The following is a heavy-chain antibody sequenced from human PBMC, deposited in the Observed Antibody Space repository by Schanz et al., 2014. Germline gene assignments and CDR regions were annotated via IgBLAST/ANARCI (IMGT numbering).Heavy chain of an antibody. Sequence: QVQLVQSGAEVKKPGSSVKVSCKASRSTFSSYTISWVRQARGQGLEWVGRFIPILDVGNYAQQFQGRVTFTADKSTSTAYMDLRSLRSDDTAVYYCARGRGCTGGSCYSWFDLWGQGTLVTVAS. CDR2: FIPILDVG. CDR1: RSTFSSYT. D-gene: IGHD2-15*01. V-gene: IGHV1-69*02. J-gene: IGHJ5*02. CDR3: ARGRGCTGGSCYSWFDL.